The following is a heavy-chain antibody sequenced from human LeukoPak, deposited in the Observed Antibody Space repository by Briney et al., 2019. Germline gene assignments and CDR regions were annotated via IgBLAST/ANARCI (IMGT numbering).Heavy chain of an antibody. V-gene: IGHV1-2*02. J-gene: IGHJ4*02. CDR2: INPNSGGT. Sequence: GASVKVSCKASGYTFTGYYMHWLRQAPGQGLEWMGWINPNSGGTNYAQKFQGRVTMTRDTSISTAYMELSRLRSDDTAVYYCARVQGEPKYYFDYWGQGTLVTISS. D-gene: IGHD1-14*01. CDR1: GYTFTGYY. CDR3: ARVQGEPKYYFDY.